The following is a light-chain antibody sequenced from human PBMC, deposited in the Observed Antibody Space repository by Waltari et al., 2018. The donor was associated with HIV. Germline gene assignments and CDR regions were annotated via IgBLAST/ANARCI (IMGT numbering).Light chain of an antibody. CDR3: QQYHNWPPWT. CDR2: GAA. Sequence: EIVMTQSPATLSVSPVERATLSCRARQSVSTNLAWYPQKPGQAPRLLISGAATRATGIPASFSGSGAGTEFTLTISSLQSEDFAVYYCQQYHNWPPWTFGQGTKVEIK. CDR1: QSVSTN. J-gene: IGKJ1*01. V-gene: IGKV3-15*01.